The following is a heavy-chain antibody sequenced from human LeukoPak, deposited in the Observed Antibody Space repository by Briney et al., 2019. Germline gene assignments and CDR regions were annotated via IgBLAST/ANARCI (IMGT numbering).Heavy chain of an antibody. J-gene: IGHJ3*02. CDR3: ARDHIAAAGIYAFDI. CDR1: GFTFSSYS. D-gene: IGHD6-13*01. CDR2: ISSSSSYI. Sequence: GGSLRLPCAASGFTFSSYSMNWVRQAPGKGLEWVSSISSSSSYIYYADSVKGRFTISRDNAKNSLYLQMNSLRAEDTAVYYCARDHIAAAGIYAFDIWGQGTMVTVSS. V-gene: IGHV3-21*01.